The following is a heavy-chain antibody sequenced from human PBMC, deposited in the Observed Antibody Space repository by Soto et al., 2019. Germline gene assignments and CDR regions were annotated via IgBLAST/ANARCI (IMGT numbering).Heavy chain of an antibody. CDR1: GGSIYTGGFY. CDR2: IYYTGST. CDR3: ATSLVTSRARVDY. Sequence: SETLSLTCTVSGGSIYTGGFYWSWIRQLPGKGLEWLGYIYYTGSTQYTPSLKSRLSISTDTSDNQFSLRLNSVTAADTAVYYCATSLVTSRARVDYWGQGTPVTVAS. D-gene: IGHD1-26*01. V-gene: IGHV4-31*03. J-gene: IGHJ4*02.